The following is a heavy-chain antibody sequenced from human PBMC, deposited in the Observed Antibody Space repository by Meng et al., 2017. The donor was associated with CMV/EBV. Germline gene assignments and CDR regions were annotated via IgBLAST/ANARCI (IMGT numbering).Heavy chain of an antibody. CDR1: GFTLSSYE. V-gene: IGHV3-48*03. CDR3: ARVGTIFRGYYFDY. Sequence: GESLKISCAASGFTLSSYEMNWVRQAPGKGLEWVSYISSSGSTIYYADSVKGRFTISRDNAKNSLYLQMNSLRAEDTAVYYCARVGTIFRGYYFDYWGQGTLVTVSS. CDR2: ISSSGSTI. D-gene: IGHD3-3*01. J-gene: IGHJ4*02.